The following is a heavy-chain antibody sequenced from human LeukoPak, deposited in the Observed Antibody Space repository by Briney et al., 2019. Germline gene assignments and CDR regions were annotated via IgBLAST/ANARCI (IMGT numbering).Heavy chain of an antibody. CDR1: GGSISSRNYY. Sequence: SETLSLTCTVSGGSISSRNYYWGWIRQPPGKGLEGFGGVYYTGTTYSNPSLKSRVTISVDTSKNQFSLGLSSVTAADTAVYYCARHVSVAVTNFFDYWGQGTLVTVSS. CDR2: VYYTGTT. D-gene: IGHD6-19*01. CDR3: ARHVSVAVTNFFDY. J-gene: IGHJ4*02. V-gene: IGHV4-39*01.